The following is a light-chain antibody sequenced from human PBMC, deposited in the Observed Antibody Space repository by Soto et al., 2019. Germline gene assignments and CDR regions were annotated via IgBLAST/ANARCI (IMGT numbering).Light chain of an antibody. CDR2: DVT. CDR3: SSYTRSSTLV. V-gene: IGLV2-14*01. CDR1: NSDVGGYNF. Sequence: QSALTQPAFVSGSPGQSNTISCTGTNSDVGGYNFVSWYQQHPGKVPKLMIYDVTNRPSGVSNRFSGSKSGNTASLTISGLQAEDEADYYCSSYTRSSTLVFGTGTKVTVL. J-gene: IGLJ1*01.